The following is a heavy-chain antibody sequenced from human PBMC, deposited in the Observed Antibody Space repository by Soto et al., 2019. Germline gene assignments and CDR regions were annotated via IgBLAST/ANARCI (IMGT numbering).Heavy chain of an antibody. CDR3: ARGGVSTRTFDY. Sequence: GESLKISCKGCGYNVAGYWIAWVRQMPGKGLELMGIIYPSDSDTRYRPSFQGQVTISADKSISSAYLQWSSLRASDTAMYYCARGGVSTRTFDYWGQGTPVTVSS. CDR1: GYNVAGYW. V-gene: IGHV5-51*01. D-gene: IGHD3-3*01. J-gene: IGHJ4*02. CDR2: IYPSDSDT.